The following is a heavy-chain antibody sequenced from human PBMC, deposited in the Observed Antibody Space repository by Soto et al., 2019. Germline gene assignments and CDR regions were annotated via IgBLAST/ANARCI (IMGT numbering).Heavy chain of an antibody. CDR3: ARGGPRITIFGVVIRGNFDY. V-gene: IGHV1-3*01. CDR2: INAGNGNT. J-gene: IGHJ4*02. CDR1: GYTFTSYA. Sequence: GASVKVSCKASGYTFTSYAMHWVRQAPGQRLEWMGWINAGNGNTNYSQKLQGRVTITRDTSTSTAYMELRSLRSDDTAVYYCARGGPRITIFGVVIRGNFDYWGQGTLVTV. D-gene: IGHD3-3*01.